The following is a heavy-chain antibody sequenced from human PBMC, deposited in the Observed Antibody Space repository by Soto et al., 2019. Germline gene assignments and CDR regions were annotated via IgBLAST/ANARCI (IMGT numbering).Heavy chain of an antibody. J-gene: IGHJ4*02. Sequence: QLQLQESGPGLVKPSETLSLTCTVSGGSISSSSYYWGWIRQPPGKGLEWIGSIYYSGSTYYNPSLKSRVTISVDTSKNQFSLKLSSVTAADTAVYYCARTESPVLLWFGSSGIDYWGQGTLVTVSS. D-gene: IGHD3-10*01. CDR1: GGSISSSSYY. CDR3: ARTESPVLLWFGSSGIDY. CDR2: IYYSGST. V-gene: IGHV4-39*01.